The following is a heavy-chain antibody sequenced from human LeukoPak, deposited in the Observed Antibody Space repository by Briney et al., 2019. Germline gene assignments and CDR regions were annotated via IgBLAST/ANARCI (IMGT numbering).Heavy chain of an antibody. D-gene: IGHD3-10*01. V-gene: IGHV3-74*01. CDR1: GFAFTDYW. CDR3: TRDFYGIDY. Sequence: PGGSLRLSCAASGFAFTDYWMHWVRQAPGKGLVWVSRINGDGSGTSYADSVKGRFTSSRDNAKNTVYLQMNSLRAEDTAVYYCTRDFYGIDYWGQGTVVTVSS. J-gene: IGHJ4*02. CDR2: INGDGSGT.